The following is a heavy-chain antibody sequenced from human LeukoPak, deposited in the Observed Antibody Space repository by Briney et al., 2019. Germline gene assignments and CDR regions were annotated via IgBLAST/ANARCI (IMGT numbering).Heavy chain of an antibody. CDR3: ARGGNYYDSTSLGH. CDR1: GYTFTSYD. Sequence: ASVKVSCKASGYTFTSYDINWVRQATGQGLEWMGWMNPNSGNTGYAQKFQGRVTMTRNTSIGTAYMELSSLRSEDTAVYYCARGGNYYDSTSLGHWGQGTLVTVSS. CDR2: MNPNSGNT. J-gene: IGHJ4*02. V-gene: IGHV1-8*01. D-gene: IGHD3-22*01.